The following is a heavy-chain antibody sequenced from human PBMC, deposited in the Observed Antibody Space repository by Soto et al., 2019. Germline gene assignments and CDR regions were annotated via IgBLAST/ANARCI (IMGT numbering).Heavy chain of an antibody. Sequence: GGSLRLSCAASGFTFSDYYMSWIRQAPGKGLEWVSYISSSGSTIYYADSVKGRFTISRDNAKNSLYLQMNSLRAEDTAVYYCARDQITVTIFGVVGNYYMDVWGKGTTVTVSS. D-gene: IGHD3-3*01. CDR3: ARDQITVTIFGVVGNYYMDV. J-gene: IGHJ6*03. CDR2: ISSSGSTI. CDR1: GFTFSDYY. V-gene: IGHV3-11*01.